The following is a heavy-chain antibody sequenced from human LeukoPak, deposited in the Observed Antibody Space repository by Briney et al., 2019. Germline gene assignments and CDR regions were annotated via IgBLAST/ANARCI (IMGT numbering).Heavy chain of an antibody. V-gene: IGHV3-48*02. CDR2: ISSSSSTI. Sequence: GGSLRVSCAASGFTFRNYGVHWVRQAPGKGLEWVSYISSSSSTIYYADSVKGRFTISRDNAKNSLYLQMNSLRDEDTAVYYCARATSAGSGYDYWLYWGQGTLVTVSS. J-gene: IGHJ4*02. CDR1: GFTFRNYG. CDR3: ARATSAGSGYDYWLY. D-gene: IGHD5-12*01.